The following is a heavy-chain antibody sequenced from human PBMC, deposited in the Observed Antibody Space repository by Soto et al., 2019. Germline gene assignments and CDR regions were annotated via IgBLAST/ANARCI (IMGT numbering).Heavy chain of an antibody. CDR2: IYYSGST. D-gene: IGHD2-21*01. J-gene: IGHJ6*02. CDR1: GGSISSGGYY. Sequence: SETLSLTCTVSGGSISSGGYYWSWIRQHPGKGLEWIGYIYYSGSTYYNPSLKSRVTISVDTSKNQFSLKLSSVTAADTAGYYCARDRDGHGMDVWGQGTTVTVSS. V-gene: IGHV4-31*03. CDR3: ARDRDGHGMDV.